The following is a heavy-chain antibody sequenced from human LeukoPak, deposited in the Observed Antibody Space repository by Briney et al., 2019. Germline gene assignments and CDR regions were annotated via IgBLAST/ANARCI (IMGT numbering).Heavy chain of an antibody. CDR1: GFTFSSYN. J-gene: IGHJ6*04. CDR3: AELGITMIGGV. D-gene: IGHD3-10*02. V-gene: IGHV3-21*01. Sequence: PGGSLRLSCAASGFTFSSYNMNWVRQAPGKGLEWVPFLSSSSTNIYYADSVRGRFTVSRDNAKNSLYLQMNSLRAEDTGVYYCAELGITMIGGVWGKGTTVTISS. CDR2: LSSSSTNI.